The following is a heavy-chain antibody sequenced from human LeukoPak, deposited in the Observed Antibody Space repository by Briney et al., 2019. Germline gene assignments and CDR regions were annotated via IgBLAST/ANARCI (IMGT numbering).Heavy chain of an antibody. V-gene: IGHV5-51*01. CDR1: GYSFTTNW. CDR3: ARHLVVRYYYYGMDV. D-gene: IGHD2-15*01. Sequence: PGESLKISCQGSGYSFTTNWIAWVRQMPGKGLEWMGIIYPGDSSTRYSPSFQGQVTISADKSISTAYLQWSSLKASDTAIYYCARHLVVRYYYYGMDVWGQGTTVTVSS. CDR2: IYPGDSST. J-gene: IGHJ6*02.